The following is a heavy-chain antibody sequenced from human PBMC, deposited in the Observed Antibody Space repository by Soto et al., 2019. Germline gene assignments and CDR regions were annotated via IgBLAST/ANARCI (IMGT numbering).Heavy chain of an antibody. Sequence: QLQLQESGPGLVKPSETLSLTCTVSGGSISSSNSYWGWIRQSPGKGLEWIGTMYYRGNTYYNPSLKSRVTISVDTSKNQFSLKLSSVTAADTAVYYCARHPDLGVRGAKLDYWGQGTLVTVSS. D-gene: IGHD3-10*01. CDR1: GGSISSSNSY. V-gene: IGHV4-39*01. J-gene: IGHJ4*02. CDR2: MYYRGNT. CDR3: ARHPDLGVRGAKLDY.